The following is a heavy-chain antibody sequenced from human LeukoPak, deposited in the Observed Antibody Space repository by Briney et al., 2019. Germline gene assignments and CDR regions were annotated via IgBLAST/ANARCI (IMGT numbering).Heavy chain of an antibody. CDR2: IKQDGSEK. J-gene: IGHJ6*02. V-gene: IGHV3-7*03. D-gene: IGHD4-17*01. Sequence: PGGSLRLSCAASGLTFSNYWMDWVRQAPGKGLEWVANIKQDGSEKNYVDSVKGRFIISRDNAKNSLYLQMNTLRADDTAVYYCARDRYGDYNYYYGMDVWGQGTTVTVSS. CDR3: ARDRYGDYNYYYGMDV. CDR1: GLTFSNYW.